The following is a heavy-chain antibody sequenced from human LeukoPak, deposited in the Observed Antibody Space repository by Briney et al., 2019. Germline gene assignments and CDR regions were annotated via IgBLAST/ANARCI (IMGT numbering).Heavy chain of an antibody. V-gene: IGHV3-30-3*01. J-gene: IGHJ4*02. CDR1: AFSVSNYW. D-gene: IGHD2-15*01. Sequence: GGSLRLSCTASAFSVSNYWMHWVRQAPGKGLEWVAVISYDGSNKYYADSVKGRFTISRDNSKNTLYLQMNSLRAEDTAVYYCARVPGGGLFDYWGQGTLVTVSS. CDR2: ISYDGSNK. CDR3: ARVPGGGLFDY.